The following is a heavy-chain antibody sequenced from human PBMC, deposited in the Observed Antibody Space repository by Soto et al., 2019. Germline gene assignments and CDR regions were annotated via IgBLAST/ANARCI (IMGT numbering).Heavy chain of an antibody. J-gene: IGHJ4*02. CDR1: GFTFSNFV. CDR3: ARERAIAATGIFYY. V-gene: IGHV3-30*04. D-gene: IGHD6-13*01. CDR2: TSYDGKNK. Sequence: QVQLVESGGGVVQPGGSLRLSCAASGFTFSNFVMHWVRQAPGKGLEWVAATSYDGKNKDHADSVKGRFTISRDNSTHALYLQMNSLRHEDTAVYFCARERAIAATGIFYYWGQGTLVTVSS.